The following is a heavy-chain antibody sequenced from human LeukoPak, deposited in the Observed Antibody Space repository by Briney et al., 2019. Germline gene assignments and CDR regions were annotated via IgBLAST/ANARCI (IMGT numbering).Heavy chain of an antibody. CDR1: GFTFSNAW. CDR3: ARGLRLWEYSGYENEYYFDY. Sequence: PGGSLRLSCAASGFTFSNAWMSWVRQAPGKGLEWVSYISSSSSYTNYADSVKGRFTISRDNAKNSLYLQMNSLRAEDTAVYYCARGLRLWEYSGYENEYYFDYWGQGTLVTVSS. J-gene: IGHJ4*02. V-gene: IGHV3-11*06. CDR2: ISSSSSYT. D-gene: IGHD5-12*01.